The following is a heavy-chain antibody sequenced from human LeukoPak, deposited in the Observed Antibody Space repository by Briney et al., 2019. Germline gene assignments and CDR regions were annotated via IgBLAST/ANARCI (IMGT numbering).Heavy chain of an antibody. CDR2: ISGSGGST. Sequence: GGSLRLSCAASGFTFSSYSMTWVRQAPGQGLEWVSSISGSGGSTYHADSVKGRFTISRDISKNTLYLQMNSLRAEDTAAYYCARDAPQVPAAGVLASWGQGTLVTVSS. D-gene: IGHD6-13*01. CDR3: ARDAPQVPAAGVLAS. J-gene: IGHJ5*02. V-gene: IGHV3-23*01. CDR1: GFTFSSYS.